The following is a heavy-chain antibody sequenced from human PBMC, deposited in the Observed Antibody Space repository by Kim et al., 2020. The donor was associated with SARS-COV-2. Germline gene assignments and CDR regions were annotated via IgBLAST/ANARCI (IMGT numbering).Heavy chain of an antibody. CDR2: IDPSDSYT. D-gene: IGHD5-12*01. CDR1: GYSFTSYW. Sequence: GESLKISCKGSGYSFTSYWISWVRQMPGKGLEWMGRIDPSDSYTNYSPSFQGHVTISADKSISTAYLQWSSLKASDTAMYYCARSGERPKDLVWGEPEDYWGQGTLVTVSS. V-gene: IGHV5-10-1*01. J-gene: IGHJ4*02. CDR3: ARSGERPKDLVWGEPEDY.